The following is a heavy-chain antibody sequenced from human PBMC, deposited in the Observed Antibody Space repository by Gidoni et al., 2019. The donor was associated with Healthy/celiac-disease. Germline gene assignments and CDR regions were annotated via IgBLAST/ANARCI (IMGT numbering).Heavy chain of an antibody. CDR1: EYTLTELS. Sequence: QVQLVQSGAEVQKPGASVKVSCKVSEYTLTELSMHWVRQAPGKGLEWMGGFDPEDGETIYEQKFKGRVTMNEDTSTDTAYMELSSLRSEDTAVYYCATANLGATYYYGMDVWGQGTTVTVSS. D-gene: IGHD1-26*01. CDR3: ATANLGATYYYGMDV. V-gene: IGHV1-24*01. J-gene: IGHJ6*02. CDR2: FDPEDGET.